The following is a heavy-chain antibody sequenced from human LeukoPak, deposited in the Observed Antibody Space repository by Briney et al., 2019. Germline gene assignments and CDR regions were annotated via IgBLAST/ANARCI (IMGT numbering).Heavy chain of an antibody. Sequence: GSLRLSCAASGFTFSSYSMNWVRQAPGKGLEWVSSISSSSSYIYYADSVKGRFTISRDSAKNSLYLQMNSLRAEDTAVYYCARDNLSSGWFDYWGQGTLVTVSS. D-gene: IGHD6-19*01. CDR1: GFTFSSYS. CDR2: ISSSSSYI. V-gene: IGHV3-21*01. CDR3: ARDNLSSGWFDY. J-gene: IGHJ4*02.